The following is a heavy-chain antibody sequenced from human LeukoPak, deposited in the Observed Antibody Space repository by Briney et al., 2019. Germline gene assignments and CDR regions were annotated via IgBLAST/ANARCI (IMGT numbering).Heavy chain of an antibody. CDR1: GFTFSSYY. J-gene: IGHJ4*02. D-gene: IGHD3-9*01. CDR3: AKDRYYDIPFDY. V-gene: IGHV3-30*02. Sequence: GGSLRLSCVASGFTFSSYYMSWVRQAPGKGLEWVAFIRYDGSNKYYADSVKGRFTISRDNSKNTLYLQMNSLRAEDTAVYYCAKDRYYDIPFDYWGQGTLVTVSS. CDR2: IRYDGSNK.